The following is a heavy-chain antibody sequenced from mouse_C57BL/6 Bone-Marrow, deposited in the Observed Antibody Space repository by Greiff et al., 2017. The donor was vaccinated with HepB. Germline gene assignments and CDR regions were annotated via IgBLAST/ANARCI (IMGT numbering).Heavy chain of an antibody. V-gene: IGHV1-19*01. J-gene: IGHJ2*01. D-gene: IGHD1-1*01. Sequence: EVKLQESGPVLVKPGASVKMSCKASGYTFTDYYMNWVKQSHGKSLEWIGVINPYNGGTSYNQKFKGKATLTVDKSSSTAYMELNSLTSEDSAVYYCASYYGSSYGGYWGQGTTLTVSS. CDR2: INPYNGGT. CDR3: ASYYGSSYGGY. CDR1: GYTFTDYY.